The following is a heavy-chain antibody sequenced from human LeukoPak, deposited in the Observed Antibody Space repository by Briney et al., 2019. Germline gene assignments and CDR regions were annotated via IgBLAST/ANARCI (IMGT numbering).Heavy chain of an antibody. D-gene: IGHD6-19*01. Sequence: GGSLRLSCAASGFTFSSYSMNWVRQAPGKGLEWVSSISSSSSYIYYADSVKGRFTISRDNAKNSLYLQMNSLRAEDTAVYYCARGEFTQWLVYVFDYWGQGTLVTVSS. CDR3: ARGEFTQWLVYVFDY. CDR2: ISSSSSYI. V-gene: IGHV3-21*01. CDR1: GFTFSSYS. J-gene: IGHJ4*02.